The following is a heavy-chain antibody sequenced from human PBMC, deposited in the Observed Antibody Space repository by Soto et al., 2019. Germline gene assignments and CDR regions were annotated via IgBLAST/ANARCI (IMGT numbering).Heavy chain of an antibody. CDR2: ISKSDYK. CDR3: AREDSLXIPAAPDL. V-gene: IGHV3-21*01. J-gene: IGHJ5*02. D-gene: IGHD2-2*01. CDR1: GFAFNNCG. Sequence: KSGGSLRLSCTVSGFAFNNCGINWVRQDPGKGLEWVSSISKSDYKYCSDSAKGRFAISRDNAKSSVSLQINTLRVEDTAVYYCAREDSLXIPAAPDLWGQXTXV.